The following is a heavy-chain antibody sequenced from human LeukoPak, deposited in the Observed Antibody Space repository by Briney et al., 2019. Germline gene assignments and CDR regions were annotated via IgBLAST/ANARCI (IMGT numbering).Heavy chain of an antibody. CDR2: IKHDGSEK. Sequence: GGSLRLSCAASGFTFSSYWMSWVRQAPGKGLEWVANIKHDGSEKYYVDSVKGRFTISRDNAKNSLYLQMNSLRAEDTAVYYCARDRNYCSSTSCYWFAFDIWGQGTMVTVSS. CDR1: GFTFSSYW. CDR3: ARDRNYCSSTSCYWFAFDI. V-gene: IGHV3-7*01. J-gene: IGHJ3*02. D-gene: IGHD2-2*01.